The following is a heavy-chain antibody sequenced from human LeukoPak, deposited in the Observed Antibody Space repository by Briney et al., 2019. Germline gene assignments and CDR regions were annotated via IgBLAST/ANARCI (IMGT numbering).Heavy chain of an antibody. Sequence: SVKVSCKASGGTFSNSAIGWVRQAPGQGLEWMGRIIPMLAIGNFARKFQGRLTITADKSTSTAYMELSSLRSEDTAVYYCARWASIAAREGWFDPWGQGTLVTVSS. CDR1: GGTFSNSA. CDR2: IIPMLAIG. V-gene: IGHV1-69*04. CDR3: ARWASIAAREGWFDP. D-gene: IGHD6-6*01. J-gene: IGHJ5*02.